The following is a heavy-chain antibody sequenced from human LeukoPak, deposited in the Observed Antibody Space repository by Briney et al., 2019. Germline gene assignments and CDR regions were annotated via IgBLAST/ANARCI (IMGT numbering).Heavy chain of an antibody. CDR1: GFTFSSYA. CDR3: ARSYCSGGGCYYYLDY. CDR2: ISGSGGST. D-gene: IGHD2-15*01. V-gene: IGHV3-23*01. J-gene: IGHJ4*02. Sequence: GGSLRLACAASGFTFSSYAMSWVRQAPGKGMEWVSGISGSGGSTYYADSVKGRFTISRDNSKNTLYLQMSSLRAEDKAVYFCARSYCSGGGCYYYLDYWGQGTLVTVSS.